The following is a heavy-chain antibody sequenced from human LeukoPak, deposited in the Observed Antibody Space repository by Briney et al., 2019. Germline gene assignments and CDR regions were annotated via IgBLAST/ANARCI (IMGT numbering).Heavy chain of an antibody. D-gene: IGHD3-3*01. CDR3: ARARRITIFGVVHETWFDP. CDR2: IYTSGST. Sequence: PSETLSLTCTVSGGSIGSGSYYWSWIRQPAGKGLEWIGRIYTSGSTNYNPSLKSRLTISVDTSPNQFSLKLSSVTAAATAVYYCARARRITIFGVVHETWFDPWGQGTLVTVSS. J-gene: IGHJ5*02. V-gene: IGHV4-61*02. CDR1: GGSIGSGSYY.